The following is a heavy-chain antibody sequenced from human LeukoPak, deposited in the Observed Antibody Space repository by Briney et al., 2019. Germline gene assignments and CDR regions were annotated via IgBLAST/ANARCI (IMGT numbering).Heavy chain of an antibody. CDR3: PSILRPQPGKNNGVDR. Sequence: GGCLRLSCAASGFTFSSYGMHWVRQAPGRGLEWVAFIRYDGSNKYYADSVKGRFTISRDNSKNTLYLQMNSLRAEYEAVYFYPSILRPQPGKNNGVDRWGQGTLVTASS. CDR2: IRYDGSNK. D-gene: IGHD7-27*01. V-gene: IGHV3-30*02. J-gene: IGHJ5*02. CDR1: GFTFSSYG.